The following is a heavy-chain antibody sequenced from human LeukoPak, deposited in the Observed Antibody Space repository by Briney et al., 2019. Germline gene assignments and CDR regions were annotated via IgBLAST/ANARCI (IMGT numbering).Heavy chain of an antibody. CDR2: IYPGDSDT. J-gene: IGHJ6*03. Sequence: GESLKISCKGSGYSFTSYWIGWVRQLPGKGLEWMGIIYPGDSDTRYSPSFQGQVTISADKSISTAYLQWSSLKASDTAMYYCARQKSDYSNYPGYYYMDVWGKGTTVTVSS. CDR1: GYSFTSYW. CDR3: ARQKSDYSNYPGYYYMDV. D-gene: IGHD4-11*01. V-gene: IGHV5-51*01.